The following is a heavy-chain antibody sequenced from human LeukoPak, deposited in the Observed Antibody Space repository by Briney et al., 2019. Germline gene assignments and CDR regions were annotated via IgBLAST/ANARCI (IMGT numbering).Heavy chain of an antibody. J-gene: IGHJ4*02. CDR1: GYTFTGYY. Sequence: GASVKVSCKASGYTFTGYYMHWVRQAPGQGLEWMGWINPNSGGTNYAQKLQGRVTMTTDTSTSTAYMELRSLRSDDTAVYYCARDLGSDYYDSSGYYSPFDYWGQGTLVTVSS. D-gene: IGHD3-22*01. CDR2: INPNSGGT. V-gene: IGHV1-2*02. CDR3: ARDLGSDYYDSSGYYSPFDY.